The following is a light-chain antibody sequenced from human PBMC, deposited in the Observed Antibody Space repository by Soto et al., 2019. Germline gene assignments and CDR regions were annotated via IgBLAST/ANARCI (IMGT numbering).Light chain of an antibody. Sequence: EIVLTQSRATLSLSPGEIATLSFRASQSVSSYLAWYQQKPGQAPRLLIYDASNRATGIPARFSGSGSGTDFTLTISSLEPEDFAVYFCQHYGSSRTFGQGTKVDIK. J-gene: IGKJ1*01. CDR1: QSVSSY. CDR2: DAS. V-gene: IGKV3-11*01. CDR3: QHYGSSRT.